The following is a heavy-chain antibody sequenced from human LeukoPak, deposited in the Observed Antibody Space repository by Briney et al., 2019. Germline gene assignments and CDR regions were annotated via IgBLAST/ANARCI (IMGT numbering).Heavy chain of an antibody. J-gene: IGHJ4*02. CDR3: ARGSYYDFWSGYYTLGGYFDY. D-gene: IGHD3-3*01. CDR2: ISSSSTI. CDR1: GFTFSSYS. Sequence: GGSLRLSCAASGFTFSSYSMNWVRQAPGKGLEWVSYISSSSTIYYADSVKGRFTISRDNAKNSLYLQMNSLRAEDTAVYYCARGSYYDFWSGYYTLGGYFDYWGQGTLVTVSS. V-gene: IGHV3-48*01.